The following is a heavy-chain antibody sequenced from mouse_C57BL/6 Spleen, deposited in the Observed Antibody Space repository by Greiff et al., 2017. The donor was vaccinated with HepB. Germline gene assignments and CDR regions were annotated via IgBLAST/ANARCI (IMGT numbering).Heavy chain of an antibody. CDR1: GFTFSSYG. Sequence: EVQGVESGGDLVKPGGSLKLSCAASGFTFSSYGMSWVRQTPDKRLEWVATISSGGSYTYYPDSVKGRFTISRDNAKNTLYLQMSSLKSEDTALYYCARHPTVGPYAMDYWGQGTSVTVSS. CDR3: ARHPTVGPYAMDY. D-gene: IGHD1-1*01. CDR2: ISSGGSYT. J-gene: IGHJ4*01. V-gene: IGHV5-6*01.